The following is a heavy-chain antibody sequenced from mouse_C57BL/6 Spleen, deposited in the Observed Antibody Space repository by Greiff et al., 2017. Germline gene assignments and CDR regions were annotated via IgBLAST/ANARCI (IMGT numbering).Heavy chain of an antibody. J-gene: IGHJ4*01. CDR3: ARPPGYCAMDD. Sequence: QVQLQQPGAELVKPGASVKLSCKASGYTFTSYWMHWVKQRPGQGLEWIGMIHPNSGSTNYNEKFKSKATLTVDKSSSTAYMQLSSLTSEDSAVYYCARPPGYCAMDDWGQGTSVTVSS. CDR2: IHPNSGST. V-gene: IGHV1-64*01. CDR1: GYTFTSYW.